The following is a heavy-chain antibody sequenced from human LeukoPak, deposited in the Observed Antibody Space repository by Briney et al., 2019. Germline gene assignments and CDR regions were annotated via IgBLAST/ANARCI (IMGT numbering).Heavy chain of an antibody. CDR1: GYTFTSYY. V-gene: IGHV1-46*01. D-gene: IGHD3-22*01. CDR3: ARGMGYYYDSSGYPIDY. J-gene: IGHJ4*02. Sequence: ASVKVSCKASGYTFTSYYMHWVRQAPGQGLEWMGIINPSGGSTSYAQKFQGRVTMTRDTSTSTVYMELSSLRSEDTAVYYCARGMGYYYDSSGYPIDYWGQGTLVTVSS. CDR2: INPSGGST.